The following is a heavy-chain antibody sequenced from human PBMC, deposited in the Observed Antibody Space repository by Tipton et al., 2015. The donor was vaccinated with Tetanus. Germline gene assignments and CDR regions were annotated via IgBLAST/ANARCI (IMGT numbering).Heavy chain of an antibody. D-gene: IGHD2-21*02. V-gene: IGHV4-61*01. J-gene: IGHJ3*02. CDR2: IYYSGAT. CDR1: GASVRSLNHY. Sequence: LRLSCTVSGASVRSLNHYWSWLRQPPGKPLEWISDIYYSGATEYNPSLQSRVTTSLHASQRQFSLKLTSVTPADTAIYYCARKGRQFCSGDCYPTAYDIGGHGTMVTASS. CDR3: ARKGRQFCSGDCYPTAYDI.